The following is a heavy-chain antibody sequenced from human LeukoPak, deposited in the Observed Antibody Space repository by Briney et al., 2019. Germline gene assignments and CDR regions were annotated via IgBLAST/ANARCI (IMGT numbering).Heavy chain of an antibody. CDR1: GYTFTSYY. CDR3: AREYGSEDGAFDI. D-gene: IGHD3-10*01. J-gene: IGHJ3*02. V-gene: IGHV1-46*01. CDR2: INPSGGST. Sequence: ASVKVSCKASGYTFTSYYMHWVRQAPGRGLEWMGIINPSGGSTSYAQKFQGRVTMTRDTSTSTVYMELSSLRSEDTAVYYCAREYGSEDGAFDIWGQGTMVTVSS.